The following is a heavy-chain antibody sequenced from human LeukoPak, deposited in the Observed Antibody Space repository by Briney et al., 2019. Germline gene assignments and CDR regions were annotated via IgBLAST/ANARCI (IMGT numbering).Heavy chain of an antibody. V-gene: IGHV3-21*01. Sequence: WGSLRLSCAASGFTFSSDSMNWVRQAPGKGLEWGSSISSSSSYIYYADSVKGRFTISRDNAKNSLYLQMNSLRAEDTAVYYCARGAAPAIWGQGTMVTVSS. CDR2: ISSSSSYI. CDR3: ARGAAPAI. CDR1: GFTFSSDS. J-gene: IGHJ3*02. D-gene: IGHD6-6*01.